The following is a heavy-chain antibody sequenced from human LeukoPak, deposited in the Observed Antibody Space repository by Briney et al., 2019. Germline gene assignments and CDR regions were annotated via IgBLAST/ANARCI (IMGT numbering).Heavy chain of an antibody. CDR1: GYTFTGYY. V-gene: IGHV1-69*13. Sequence: ASVTVSCKASGYTFTGYYIHWVRQAPGQGLEWMGGIIPIFGTANYAQKFQGRVTITADESTSTAYMELSSLRSEDTAVYYCARDHPHCSSTSCFFDYWGQGTLVTVSS. J-gene: IGHJ4*02. D-gene: IGHD2-2*01. CDR2: IIPIFGTA. CDR3: ARDHPHCSSTSCFFDY.